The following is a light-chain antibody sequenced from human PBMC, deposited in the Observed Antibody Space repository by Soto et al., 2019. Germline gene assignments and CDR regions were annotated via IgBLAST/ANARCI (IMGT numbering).Light chain of an antibody. CDR2: HVS. Sequence: QSVLTQPASVSGSPGQSITISCTATTSDVGDYNYVSWYQQYPGKAPKPIIYHVSNRPSRVSNRFSGSKSGDTASLTISGLQAEDEADYYCRSYTSGGSVIFGGGTKLTVL. CDR1: TSDVGDYNY. V-gene: IGLV2-14*01. J-gene: IGLJ2*01. CDR3: RSYTSGGSVI.